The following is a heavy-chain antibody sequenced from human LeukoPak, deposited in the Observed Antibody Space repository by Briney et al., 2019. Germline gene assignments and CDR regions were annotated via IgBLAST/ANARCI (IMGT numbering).Heavy chain of an antibody. CDR3: AKKGATTGDFDY. CDR2: ISGSGGDT. Sequence: GGSLRLSCAASGFTFSNFLMSWVRQAPGKGPEWVSAISGSGGDTYYADSVKGRFTISRDNSKNTLYLQMNSLRAEDTAVYYCAKKGATTGDFDYWGQGTLVTVSS. CDR1: GFTFSNFL. J-gene: IGHJ4*02. D-gene: IGHD1-26*01. V-gene: IGHV3-23*01.